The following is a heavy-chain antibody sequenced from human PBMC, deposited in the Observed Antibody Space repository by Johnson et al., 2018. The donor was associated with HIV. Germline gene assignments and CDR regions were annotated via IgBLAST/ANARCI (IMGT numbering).Heavy chain of an antibody. Sequence: QVQLVESGGGVVQPGRSLRLSCAASGFTFSAYAVHWVRQAPGKGLEWVAAISYDGSNKQYGDSVKGRFTISRDNSKNTLYLQMNSLRKGCTAVYHCAKDTGGSSGSDAFDFWGQGTLVTVAS. CDR1: GFTFSAYA. CDR2: ISYDGSNK. J-gene: IGHJ3*01. CDR3: AKDTGGSSGSDAFDF. D-gene: IGHD3-10*01. V-gene: IGHV3-30*04.